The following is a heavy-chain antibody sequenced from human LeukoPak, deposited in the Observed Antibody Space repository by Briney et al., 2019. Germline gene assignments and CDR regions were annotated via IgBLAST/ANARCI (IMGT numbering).Heavy chain of an antibody. D-gene: IGHD5-24*01. J-gene: IGHJ2*01. CDR2: IYHSGST. CDR3: ASRRDGYNWYWYFDL. Sequence: SETLSLTCTVSGYFISSGYYWGWIRHPPGKGLEWIGSIYHSGSTYYNPSLKSRVTISVDTSKNQFSLKLSSVTAADTAVYYCASRRDGYNWYWYFDLWGRGTLVTVSS. CDR1: GYFISSGYY. V-gene: IGHV4-38-2*02.